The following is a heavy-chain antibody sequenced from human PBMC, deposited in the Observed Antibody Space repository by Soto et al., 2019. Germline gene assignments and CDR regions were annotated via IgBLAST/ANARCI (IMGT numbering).Heavy chain of an antibody. V-gene: IGHV3-23*01. D-gene: IGHD6-19*01. CDR1: GFTFTDYA. CDR2: ISGSGGST. Sequence: EVQVLESGGGLVQPGGSLRLSCAASGFTFTDYAMNWVRQAPGKGLEWVSTISGSGGSTYYADSVRGRFTISRDNSKNTLSLQMSSLSAGDTAVYYCAKDGKLSNGLWAAFYIWGQGTVVSVS. J-gene: IGHJ3*02. CDR3: AKDGKLSNGLWAAFYI.